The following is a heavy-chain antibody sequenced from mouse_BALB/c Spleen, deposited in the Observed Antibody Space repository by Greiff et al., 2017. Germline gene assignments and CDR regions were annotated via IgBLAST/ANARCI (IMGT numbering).Heavy chain of an antibody. CDR1: GFTFSSFG. CDR3: ARSGWALYYYAMDY. Sequence: EVKLVESGGGLVQPGGSRKLSCAASGFTFSSFGMHWVRQAPEKGLEWVAYISSGSSTIYYADTVKGRFTISRDNPKNTLFQQMTSLRSEDTAMYYCARSGWALYYYAMDYWGQGTSVTVSS. V-gene: IGHV5-17*02. J-gene: IGHJ4*01. CDR2: ISSGSSTI. D-gene: IGHD1-1*02.